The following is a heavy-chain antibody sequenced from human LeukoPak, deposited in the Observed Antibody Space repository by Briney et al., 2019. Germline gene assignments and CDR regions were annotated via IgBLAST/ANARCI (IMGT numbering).Heavy chain of an antibody. CDR2: TYYRSKWYN. D-gene: IGHD3-10*02. V-gene: IGHV6-1*01. Sequence: SQTLSLTCAISGDSVSSNSAAWNWLRQSPSRGLEWLGRTYYRSKWYNDYAVSVKSRITINLDTSKNQFSLQLKSVTPEATAVYFCAKDFFCSGKPSGFDYWGQGTLVTVSS. J-gene: IGHJ4*02. CDR1: GDSVSSNSAA. CDR3: AKDFFCSGKPSGFDY.